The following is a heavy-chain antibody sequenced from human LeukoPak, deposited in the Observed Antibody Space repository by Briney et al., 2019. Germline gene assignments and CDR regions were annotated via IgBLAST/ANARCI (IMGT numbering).Heavy chain of an antibody. D-gene: IGHD3-10*02. J-gene: IGHJ6*04. CDR1: GFTFSSYG. CDR2: ISSSGSTI. V-gene: IGHV3-48*04. CDR3: AELGITMIGGV. Sequence: PPGGSLRPSCAASGFTFSSYGMHWVRQAPGKGLEWVSYISSSGSTIYYADSVKGRFTISRDNAKNSLYLQMNSLRAEDTAVYYCAELGITMIGGVWGKGTTVTISS.